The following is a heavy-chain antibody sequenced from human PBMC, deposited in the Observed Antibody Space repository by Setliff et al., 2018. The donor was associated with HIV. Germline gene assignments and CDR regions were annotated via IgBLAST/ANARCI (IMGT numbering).Heavy chain of an antibody. J-gene: IGHJ4*02. Sequence: SETLSLTCTVSGGSISSHYWSWIRQSPGNGLEWIGYVYHSGTGTIRYNPSLKSRVTISVDTSKSQFSLKLNSMTAADTAMYYCARRAGSGADYWGQGTLVTSPQ. CDR2: VYHSGTGTI. CDR3: ARRAGSGADY. V-gene: IGHV4-59*11. D-gene: IGHD6-25*01. CDR1: GGSISSHY.